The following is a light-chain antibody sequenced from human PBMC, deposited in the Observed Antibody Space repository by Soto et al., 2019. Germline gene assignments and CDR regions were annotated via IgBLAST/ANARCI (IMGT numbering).Light chain of an antibody. CDR2: DNT. CDR1: SSNIGAGYD. CDR3: QSYDSSLSVV. V-gene: IGLV1-40*01. Sequence: QSVLTQPPSVSGAPGQRVTISCTGSSSNIGAGYDVHWYQQLPGTAPKLLIYDNTNRPSGVPDRFSGSKSGTSASLAITGLQAEAEADYYCQSYDSSLSVVFGGGTKVTVL. J-gene: IGLJ2*01.